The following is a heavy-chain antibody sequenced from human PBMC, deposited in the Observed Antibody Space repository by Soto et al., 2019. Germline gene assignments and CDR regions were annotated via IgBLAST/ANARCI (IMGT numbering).Heavy chain of an antibody. CDR1: GYTFSSYA. J-gene: IGHJ4*02. D-gene: IGHD3-10*01. CDR2: INAGNGNT. Sequence: ASVKVSCKASGYTFSSYAMHWVRQAPGQRLEWMGWINAGNGNTKYSQKLQGRVTITRDTSASIAYMELSRLRSEDTAVYYCARGGPPIDYWGQGTLVTVSS. V-gene: IGHV1-3*01. CDR3: ARGGPPIDY.